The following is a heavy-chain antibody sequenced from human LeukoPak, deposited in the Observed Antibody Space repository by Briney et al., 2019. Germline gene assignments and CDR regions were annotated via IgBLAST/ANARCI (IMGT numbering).Heavy chain of an antibody. Sequence: GGSLRLSCAASGFTFSSYAMNWVRQAPGKGLEWVSAISGSGGSTYYADSVKGRFTISRDNSKNTLYLQMNSLRAEDTAVYYCAKPRYYYDSSGYNEENDYWGQGTLVTVSS. D-gene: IGHD3-22*01. V-gene: IGHV3-23*01. CDR3: AKPRYYYDSSGYNEENDY. CDR2: ISGSGGST. J-gene: IGHJ4*02. CDR1: GFTFSSYA.